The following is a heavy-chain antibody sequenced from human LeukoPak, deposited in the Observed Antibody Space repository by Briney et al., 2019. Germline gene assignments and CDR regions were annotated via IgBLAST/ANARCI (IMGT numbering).Heavy chain of an antibody. CDR1: AFTFIGYY. J-gene: IGHJ3*02. D-gene: IGHD2-21*01. Sequence: GASVKVSCKASAFTFIGYYIHWVRQAPGQGLEWMGWINFNSGGTNYAQKFQGRVTMTRDTSLSTVYMELTSLTSDDTAVYYCARVWWNAFDIWGQGTMVTVSS. CDR2: INFNSGGT. V-gene: IGHV1-2*02. CDR3: ARVWWNAFDI.